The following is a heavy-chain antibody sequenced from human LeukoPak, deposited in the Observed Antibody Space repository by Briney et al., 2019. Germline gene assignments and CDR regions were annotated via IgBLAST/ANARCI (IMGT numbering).Heavy chain of an antibody. Sequence: ASVKVSCKASGGTLSSYAISWVRQAPGQGLEWMGGIIPIFGTANYAQKFQGRVTITADESTSTAYMELSSLRSEDTAVYYCARVRSGYCSSTSCPRDYYYYGMDVWGQGTTVTVSS. CDR2: IIPIFGTA. V-gene: IGHV1-69*13. CDR3: ARVRSGYCSSTSCPRDYYYYGMDV. CDR1: GGTLSSYA. D-gene: IGHD2-2*03. J-gene: IGHJ6*02.